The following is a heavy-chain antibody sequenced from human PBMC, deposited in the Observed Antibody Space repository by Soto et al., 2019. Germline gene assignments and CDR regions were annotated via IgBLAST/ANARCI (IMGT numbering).Heavy chain of an antibody. Sequence: EVQLLESGGDLVQPGGSLRLSCVASGFTFSNDDLSWVRQASGKGLEWVSAITAGGSNTYYADSVKGRFTISRDNSKNTLYLQMNSLRAEDTAVYYCAKNIGGFSGYANFDYWGQGTLVTVSS. V-gene: IGHV3-23*01. CDR1: GFTFSNDD. CDR3: AKNIGGFSGYANFDY. CDR2: ITAGGSNT. D-gene: IGHD5-12*01. J-gene: IGHJ4*02.